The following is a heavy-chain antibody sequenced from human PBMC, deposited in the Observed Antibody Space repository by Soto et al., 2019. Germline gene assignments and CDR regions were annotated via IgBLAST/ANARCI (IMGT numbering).Heavy chain of an antibody. Sequence: GGSLRLSCAASGFTFSSYAMTWVRQAPGKGLEWVSGISGSGATTSYADSVKGRFTVSRDNSKNTLYLQMNSLRVEDTAVYHCAKLRYFDWSAYNWFEYWGQGTPVTVSS. V-gene: IGHV3-23*01. D-gene: IGHD3-9*01. CDR3: AKLRYFDWSAYNWFEY. CDR1: GFTFSSYA. J-gene: IGHJ5*01. CDR2: ISGSGATT.